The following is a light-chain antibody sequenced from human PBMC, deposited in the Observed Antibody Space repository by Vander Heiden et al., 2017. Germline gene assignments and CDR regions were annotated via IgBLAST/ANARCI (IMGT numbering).Light chain of an antibody. Sequence: DIQMTQSPSTLSASVGDRVTITCRASQSISSWLAWYQQKPGKAPKLLIYKASSLESGVPSRFSGSGSGTECTLTISSLQPDDSATYYCQQYNSYLFTFGPGTKVDIK. CDR1: QSISSW. V-gene: IGKV1-5*03. CDR3: QQYNSYLFT. CDR2: KAS. J-gene: IGKJ3*01.